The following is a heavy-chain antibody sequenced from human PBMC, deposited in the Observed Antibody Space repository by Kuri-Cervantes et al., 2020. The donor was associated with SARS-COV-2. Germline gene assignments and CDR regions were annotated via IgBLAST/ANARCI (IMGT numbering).Heavy chain of an antibody. J-gene: IGHJ6*02. Sequence: GESLKISCAASGFTLSSYAMHWVRQAPGKGLEWVAVISYDGSNKYYADSVKGRFTISRDNSKNTLYLQMNSLRAEDTAVYYCARSTWGSGHYYGMDVWGQGTTVTVSS. V-gene: IGHV3-30-3*01. D-gene: IGHD7-27*01. CDR3: ARSTWGSGHYYGMDV. CDR1: GFTLSSYA. CDR2: ISYDGSNK.